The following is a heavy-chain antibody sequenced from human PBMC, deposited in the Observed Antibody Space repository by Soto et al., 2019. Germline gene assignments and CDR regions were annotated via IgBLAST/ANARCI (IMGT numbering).Heavy chain of an antibody. J-gene: IGHJ5*02. CDR1: GYTFMSYP. D-gene: IGHD2-2*01. V-gene: IGHV1-3*01. Sequence: ASVKVSCKASGYTFMSYPLHWVRQAPGQRPEWMGWINAGDDITQFSQKFQGRVTITADKSTSTAYMELSSLRSEDTAVYYCARDSLFVVVPAAIPAGWFDPWGQGTLVTVSS. CDR3: ARDSLFVVVPAAIPAGWFDP. CDR2: INAGDDIT.